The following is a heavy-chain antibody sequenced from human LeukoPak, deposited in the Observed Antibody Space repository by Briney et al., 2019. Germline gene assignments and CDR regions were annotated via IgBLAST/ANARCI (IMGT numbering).Heavy chain of an antibody. V-gene: IGHV1-18*01. CDR1: GYTFTSYD. D-gene: IGHD4-17*01. Sequence: ASVKVSCKASGYTFTSYDINWVRQATGQGLEWMGWISAYNGNTNYAQKLQGRVTMTTDTSTSTAYMELRSLRSDDTAVYYCARDKEGGTVTAPGYWGQGTLVTVSS. J-gene: IGHJ4*02. CDR3: ARDKEGGTVTAPGY. CDR2: ISAYNGNT.